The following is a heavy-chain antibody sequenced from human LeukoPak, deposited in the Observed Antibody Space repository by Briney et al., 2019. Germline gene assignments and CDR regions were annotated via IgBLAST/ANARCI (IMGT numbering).Heavy chain of an antibody. V-gene: IGHV3-9*01. CDR1: GFTFDDYA. J-gene: IGHJ4*02. Sequence: GGSLRLSCAASGFTFDDYAMRWVRQAPGKGLEWVSGISWNSGSIGYADSVKGRFTISRDNAKNSLYLQMNSLRAEDTALYYCAKGLSITIFGVVTAFDYWGQGTLVTVSS. CDR3: AKGLSITIFGVVTAFDY. D-gene: IGHD3-3*01. CDR2: ISWNSGSI.